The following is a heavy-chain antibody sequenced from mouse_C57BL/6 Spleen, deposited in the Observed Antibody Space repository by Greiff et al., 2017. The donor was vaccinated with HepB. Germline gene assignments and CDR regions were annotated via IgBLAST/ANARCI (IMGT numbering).Heavy chain of an antibody. J-gene: IGHJ1*03. CDR2: IRLKSDNYAT. Sequence: EVKVEESGGGLVQPGGSMKLSCVASGFTFSNYWMNWVRQSPEKGLEWVAQIRLKSDNYATHYAESVKGRFTISRDDSKSSVYLQMNNLRAEDTGIYYCTGGVVATRYFDVWGTGTTVTVSS. CDR3: TGGVVATRYFDV. V-gene: IGHV6-3*01. CDR1: GFTFSNYW. D-gene: IGHD1-1*01.